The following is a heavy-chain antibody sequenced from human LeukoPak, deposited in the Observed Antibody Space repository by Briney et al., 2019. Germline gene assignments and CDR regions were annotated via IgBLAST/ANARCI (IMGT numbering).Heavy chain of an antibody. CDR3: ARSRSGYSYDHAAFEI. D-gene: IGHD5-18*01. V-gene: IGHV4-59*01. CDR2: IDYRGST. CDR1: DGSINSYY. J-gene: IGHJ3*02. Sequence: SETLSLTCSVSDGSINSYYWNWIRRPPGKGLEWIAYIDYRGSTTYNPSLRSRVTISVDTSRNQFSLKLYSVTAADTAVYYCARSRSGYSYDHAAFEIWGQGAMVTVSS.